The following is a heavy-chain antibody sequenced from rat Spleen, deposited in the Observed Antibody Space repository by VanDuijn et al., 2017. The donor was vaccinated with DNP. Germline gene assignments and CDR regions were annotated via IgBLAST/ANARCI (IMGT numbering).Heavy chain of an antibody. D-gene: IGHD1-11*01. CDR2: INYSGNT. V-gene: IGHV3-1*01. Sequence: EVQLQESGPGLVKPSQSLSLTCSVTGYSITSNYWAWLRKFPGNKMEWMGYINYSGNTAYNPSLRSRISITRDTSKNQFFLQLNSVTTEDTATYYCARGLNYGGYIYSWYFDFWGPGTMVTVSS. CDR1: GYSITSNY. CDR3: ARGLNYGGYIYSWYFDF. J-gene: IGHJ1*01.